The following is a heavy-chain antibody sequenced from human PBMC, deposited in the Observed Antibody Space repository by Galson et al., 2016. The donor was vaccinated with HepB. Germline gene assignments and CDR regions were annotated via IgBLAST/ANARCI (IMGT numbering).Heavy chain of an antibody. CDR3: ARDPILPWFGEDDAFDV. Sequence: SVKVSCKASGYTFNNYGISWVRQAPGQGLEWMGWISGNSANSNSAQKFQGRVIMTTDTSTSTADMELRSLRSDDTAVYYCARDPILPWFGEDDAFDVWGQGTEVTVSS. D-gene: IGHD3-10*01. J-gene: IGHJ3*01. CDR2: ISGNSANS. V-gene: IGHV1-18*01. CDR1: GYTFNNYG.